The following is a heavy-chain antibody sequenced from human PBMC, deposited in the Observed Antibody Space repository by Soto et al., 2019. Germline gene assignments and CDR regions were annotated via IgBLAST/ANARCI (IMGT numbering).Heavy chain of an antibody. CDR1: GYSFTSYW. CDR3: ARRPEPYYYDSSGYTLDY. Sequence: GESLKISCKGSGYSFTSYWISWVRQMPGKGLEWMGRIDPSDSYTNYSPSFQGHVTISADKSISTAYLQWSSLKASDTAMYYCARRPEPYYYDSSGYTLDYWGQGTLVTVSS. CDR2: IDPSDSYT. D-gene: IGHD3-22*01. V-gene: IGHV5-10-1*01. J-gene: IGHJ4*02.